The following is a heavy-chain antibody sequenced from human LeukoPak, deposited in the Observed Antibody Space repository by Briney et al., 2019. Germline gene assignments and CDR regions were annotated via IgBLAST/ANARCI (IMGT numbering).Heavy chain of an antibody. Sequence: SETLSLTCTVSGGSISSGGYYWSWIRQHPGKGLEGIGYIYYSGSTYYNPSLKSRVTISVDTSKNQFSLKLSSVTAADTAVYYCARVRGYYDYVWGSEFDYWGQGTLVTVSS. V-gene: IGHV4-31*03. CDR1: GGSISSGGYY. CDR2: IYYSGST. J-gene: IGHJ4*02. D-gene: IGHD3-16*01. CDR3: ARVRGYYDYVWGSEFDY.